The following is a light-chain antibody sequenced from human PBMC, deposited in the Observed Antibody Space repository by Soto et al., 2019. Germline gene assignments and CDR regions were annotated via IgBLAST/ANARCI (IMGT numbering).Light chain of an antibody. CDR1: SSDVGGYNY. CDR3: SSYTSSSTEV. V-gene: IGLV2-14*01. J-gene: IGLJ1*01. CDR2: EVS. Sequence: QSVLTQPASVSGSPGQSITISCTGTSSDVGGYNYVSWYQQHPGKAPKLMIYEVSKRPSGVSNRFSGSKSGNTASLTISGLQAEDEADYYCSSYTSSSTEVFGTGTKLTVL.